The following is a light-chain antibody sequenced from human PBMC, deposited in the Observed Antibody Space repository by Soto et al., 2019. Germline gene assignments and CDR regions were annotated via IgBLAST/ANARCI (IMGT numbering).Light chain of an antibody. V-gene: IGKV3-11*01. J-gene: IGKJ1*01. CDR3: PHRSVWPT. CDR1: QSISRA. Sequence: EVVLTQSPATLSLSPGDRATLSCRASQSISRALVWYQQKPGQFPSLLIYETSNRAIGIPARFSGSGSGTDFSLIIRSLEPGEFAVYYCPHRSVWPTFGQGTRVETK. CDR2: ETS.